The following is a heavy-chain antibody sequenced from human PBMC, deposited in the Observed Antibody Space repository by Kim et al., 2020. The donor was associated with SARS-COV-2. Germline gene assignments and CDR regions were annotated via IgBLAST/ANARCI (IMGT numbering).Heavy chain of an antibody. D-gene: IGHD6-13*01. CDR3: ARDPGSWYGFDY. CDR2: IYTSGST. J-gene: IGHJ4*02. CDR1: GGSISSGSYY. Sequence: SETLSLTCTVSGGSISSGSYYWSWIRQPAGKGLEWIGRIYTSGSTNYNPSLKSRVTISVDTSKNQFSLKLSSVTAADTAVYYCARDPGSWYGFDYWGQGTLVTVSS. V-gene: IGHV4-61*02.